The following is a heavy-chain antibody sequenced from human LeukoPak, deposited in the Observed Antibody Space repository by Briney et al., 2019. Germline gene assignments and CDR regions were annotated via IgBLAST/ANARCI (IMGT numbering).Heavy chain of an antibody. CDR2: INHSGST. D-gene: IGHD3-16*01. CDR3: ARGLRGLS. Sequence: SETLSLTCAVYGVSFSGYYWSWIRQPPGKGLEWIGEINHSGSTNYNPSLKSRVTISVDTSKNQFSLKLSSVTAADTAVYYCARGLRGLSWGQGTLVTVSS. J-gene: IGHJ5*02. CDR1: GVSFSGYY. V-gene: IGHV4-34*01.